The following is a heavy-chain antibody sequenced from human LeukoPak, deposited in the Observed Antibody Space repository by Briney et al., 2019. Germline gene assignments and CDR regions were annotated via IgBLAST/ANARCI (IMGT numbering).Heavy chain of an antibody. J-gene: IGHJ4*02. CDR1: GGSISSYY. Sequence: PSETLSLTCSVSGGSISSYYWSWIRQPPGKGLEWIGYIHYSGSTNYNPSLKSRVTMSTDTSKNQFSLKLSSVTAADTAVYYCSRESGPYSPFGHWGQGILVTVTT. D-gene: IGHD1-26*01. CDR2: IHYSGST. V-gene: IGHV4-59*12. CDR3: SRESGPYSPFGH.